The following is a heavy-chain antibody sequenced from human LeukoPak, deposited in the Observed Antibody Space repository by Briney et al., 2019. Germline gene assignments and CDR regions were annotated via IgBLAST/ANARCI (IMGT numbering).Heavy chain of an antibody. CDR2: INPNSGGT. D-gene: IGHD6-13*01. Sequence: GASVKVSCKASGYTFTGYYMHWVRQAPGQGLEWMGWINPNSGGTNYAQKFQGRVTMTRDTSISTAYMELSRLRSDDTAVYYCARATRSSSWDPFDYWGQGTLVTVSS. V-gene: IGHV1-2*02. CDR1: GYTFTGYY. CDR3: ARATRSSSWDPFDY. J-gene: IGHJ4*02.